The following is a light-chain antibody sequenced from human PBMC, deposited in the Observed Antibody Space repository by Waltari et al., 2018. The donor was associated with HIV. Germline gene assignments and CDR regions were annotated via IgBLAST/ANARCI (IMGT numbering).Light chain of an antibody. Sequence: QSALTQPASVAGSPGQSITISCTGTSSDIGGYDHVPWYQQHPGKAPKLMIFDVNKRPSGFPARFSGSKSGHTASLTISGLQADDEADYYCCSYAGSYTEIFGGGTKLTVL. CDR2: DVN. V-gene: IGLV2-11*01. CDR1: SSDIGGYDH. CDR3: CSYAGSYTEI. J-gene: IGLJ2*01.